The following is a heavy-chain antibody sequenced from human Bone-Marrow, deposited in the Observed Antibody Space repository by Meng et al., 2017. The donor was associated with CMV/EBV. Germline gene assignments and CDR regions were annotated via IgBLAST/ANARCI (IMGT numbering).Heavy chain of an antibody. CDR1: GFTFSSYA. CDR3: TRDAGAWGKIYYYYGMDV. V-gene: IGHV3-49*04. J-gene: IGHJ6*02. D-gene: IGHD3-16*01. Sequence: GESLKISCAASGFTFSSYAMSWVRQAPGKGLEWVGFIRSKAYGGTTEYAASVKGRFTISRDDSKSIAYLQMNSLKTEDTAVYYCTRDAGAWGKIYYYYGMDVWGQGTTVTFSS. CDR2: IRSKAYGGTT.